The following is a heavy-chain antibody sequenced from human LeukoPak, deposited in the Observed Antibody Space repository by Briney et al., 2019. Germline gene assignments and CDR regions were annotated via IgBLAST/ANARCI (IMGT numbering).Heavy chain of an antibody. CDR2: INPNDGDT. J-gene: IGHJ4*02. V-gene: IGHV1-2*02. D-gene: IGHD2-2*01. Sequence: ASVKVSCKTSGYTLTDYYMHWVRQAPGQGFEWMGWINPNDGDTNYAQKFQGRVTMTRDTSISTAHMEVSRLRSDDTAVYYCTRANFLYCSSTTCLFDYWGQGTLVTVSS. CDR1: GYTLTDYY. CDR3: TRANFLYCSSTTCLFDY.